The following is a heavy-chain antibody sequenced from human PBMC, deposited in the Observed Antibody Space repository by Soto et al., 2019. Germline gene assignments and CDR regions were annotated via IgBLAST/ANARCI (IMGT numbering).Heavy chain of an antibody. Sequence: PSETLSLTCTVSGASISSAAYYWSWIRQRPGEGLEWIGFISYSGTTYHSPSLKSRLLLSVDTSKNQFSLELSFVTDADTALYYCARGPTPSWSSYRFSYFDSWGQGTLVTVSS. V-gene: IGHV4-31*03. CDR2: ISYSGTT. CDR1: GASISSAAYY. J-gene: IGHJ4*02. D-gene: IGHD3-3*01. CDR3: ARGPTPSWSSYRFSYFDS.